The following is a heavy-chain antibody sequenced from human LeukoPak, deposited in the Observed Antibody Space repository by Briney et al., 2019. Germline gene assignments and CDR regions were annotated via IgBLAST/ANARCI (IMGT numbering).Heavy chain of an antibody. Sequence: GGSLRLSCAASGFTVSSNYMSWVRQAPGKGLEWASVIYSGGSTYYADSVKGRFTISRDNSKNTLYLQMNSLRAEDTAVYYCARDPSYYDSSGPWGQGTLVTVSS. J-gene: IGHJ5*02. CDR1: GFTVSSNY. CDR2: IYSGGST. CDR3: ARDPSYYDSSGP. V-gene: IGHV3-66*01. D-gene: IGHD3-22*01.